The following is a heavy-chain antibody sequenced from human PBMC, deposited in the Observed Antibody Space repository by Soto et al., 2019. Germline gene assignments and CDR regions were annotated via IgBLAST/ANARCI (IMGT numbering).Heavy chain of an antibody. V-gene: IGHV3-15*07. CDR2: IKSKKDGGTT. Sequence: EMPLVESGGGLEKPGGSLRLSCAASGFTFTNAWMHWVRQAPGKGLEWVGRIKSKKDGGTTDYAAPVNGRFTISRDDSKNTMYLQMYSLKTEDSAVYSCTTLYRLDPWGQGTLVTVSS. J-gene: IGHJ5*02. D-gene: IGHD4-4*01. CDR1: GFTFTNAW. CDR3: TTLYRLDP.